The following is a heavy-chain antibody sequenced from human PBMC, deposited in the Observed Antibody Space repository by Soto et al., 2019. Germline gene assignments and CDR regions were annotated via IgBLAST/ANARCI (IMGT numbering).Heavy chain of an antibody. Sequence: TSETLSLTCAVYGGSFSGYYWSWIRQPPGKGLEWIGEINHSGSTNYNPSLKSRVTISVDTSKNQFSLKLSSVTAADTAVYYCARGRRGYYYGSGSYYKFRPAYYFDYWGQGTLVTVSS. V-gene: IGHV4-34*01. CDR2: INHSGST. J-gene: IGHJ4*02. CDR1: GGSFSGYY. CDR3: ARGRRGYYYGSGSYYKFRPAYYFDY. D-gene: IGHD3-10*01.